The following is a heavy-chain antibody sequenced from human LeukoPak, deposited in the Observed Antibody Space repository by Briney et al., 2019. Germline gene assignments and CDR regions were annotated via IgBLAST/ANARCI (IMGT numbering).Heavy chain of an antibody. CDR3: AKGGRVVVSMGDAFDI. V-gene: IGHV3-30*18. CDR1: GSTLSNYG. CDR2: ISSDGSSK. J-gene: IGHJ3*02. Sequence: RGGSLRLFHGASGSTLSNYGIHWASHDPGNGLGWLSVISSDGSSKYYEDSVKGRFTISRDNSKKTLYLQMNSLRTEDTAVYYCAKGGRVVVSMGDAFDIWGQGTTVTVSS. D-gene: IGHD2-15*01.